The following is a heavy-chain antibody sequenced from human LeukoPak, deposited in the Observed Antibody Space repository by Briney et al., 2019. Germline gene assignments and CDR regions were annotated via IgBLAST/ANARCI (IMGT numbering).Heavy chain of an antibody. V-gene: IGHV3-23*01. CDR3: AKAGRITIFGVVIASGRGGMDV. CDR2: ISGSGGST. D-gene: IGHD3-3*01. Sequence: GGSLRLSCAASGFTFSSYAMSWVRQAPRKGLEWVSAISGSGGSTYYADSVKGRFTISRDNSKNTLYLQMNSLRAEDTAVYYCAKAGRITIFGVVIASGRGGMDVWGQGTTVTVSS. J-gene: IGHJ6*02. CDR1: GFTFSSYA.